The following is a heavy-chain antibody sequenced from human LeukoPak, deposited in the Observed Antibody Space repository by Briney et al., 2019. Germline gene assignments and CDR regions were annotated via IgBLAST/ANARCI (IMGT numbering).Heavy chain of an antibody. CDR2: INTDGSST. Sequence: PGGSLRLSCAASGFTFSSYWMHWVRQAPGKGLVWVSRINTDGSSTSYADSVKGRSTISRDNAKNTLYLQMNSLRAEDTAVYYCARDYPSSGRPFDYWGQGTLVTVSS. CDR3: ARDYPSSGRPFDY. V-gene: IGHV3-74*01. D-gene: IGHD6-19*01. J-gene: IGHJ4*02. CDR1: GFTFSSYW.